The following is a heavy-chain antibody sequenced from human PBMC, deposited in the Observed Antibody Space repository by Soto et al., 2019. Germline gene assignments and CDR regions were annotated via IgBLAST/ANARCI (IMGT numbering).Heavy chain of an antibody. D-gene: IGHD3-3*01. CDR3: ARVTYYDFWSGYGHYYYGMDV. CDR2: IYYSGST. Sequence: PSETLSLTCTVAGGSISSSSYYWGWIRQPPGKGLEWIGSIYYSGSTSYNPSLKSRVTISVDTSKNQFSLKLSSVTAADTAVYYCARVTYYDFWSGYGHYYYGMDVWGQGTTVTVS. V-gene: IGHV4-39*01. CDR1: GGSISSSSYY. J-gene: IGHJ6*02.